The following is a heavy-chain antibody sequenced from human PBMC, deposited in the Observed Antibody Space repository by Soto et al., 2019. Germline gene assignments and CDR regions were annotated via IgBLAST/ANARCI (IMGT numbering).Heavy chain of an antibody. J-gene: IGHJ4*02. Sequence: SETLSLTCTVSGGAISSGGYYWSWIRQHPGKGLEWIGYIYYSGSTYYNPSLKSLVTISVGTAKNQFSLKLSSVTAADTAVYYCARDPYDFWSGYPFDYWGRGTLVTVSS. D-gene: IGHD3-3*01. CDR2: IYYSGST. CDR1: GGAISSGGYY. CDR3: ARDPYDFWSGYPFDY. V-gene: IGHV4-31*01.